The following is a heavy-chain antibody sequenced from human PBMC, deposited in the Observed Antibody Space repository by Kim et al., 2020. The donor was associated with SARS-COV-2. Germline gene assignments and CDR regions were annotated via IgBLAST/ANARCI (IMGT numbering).Heavy chain of an antibody. J-gene: IGHJ4*02. Sequence: ASVKVSCKASGYTFTSYGISWVRQAPGQGLEWMGWISAYNGNTNYAQKLQGRVTMTTDTSTSTAYMELRSLRSDDTAVYYCARVRITMVRGVKLADIDYWGQGTLVTVSS. CDR2: ISAYNGNT. CDR1: GYTFTSYG. CDR3: ARVRITMVRGVKLADIDY. V-gene: IGHV1-18*01. D-gene: IGHD3-10*01.